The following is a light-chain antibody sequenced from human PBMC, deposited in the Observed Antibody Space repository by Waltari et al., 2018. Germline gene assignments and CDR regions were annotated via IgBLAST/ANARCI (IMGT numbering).Light chain of an antibody. Sequence: QSALTQPASVSGSPGQSITISCTGTSRDVGGYNYLSWYQQHPGKAPKLMIYDVNNRPSGVSNRFSGSKSGNTASLTISGLQAEDEADYYCSSFTSSSTWVFGGGTKLTVL. J-gene: IGLJ3*02. CDR3: SSFTSSSTWV. CDR1: SRDVGGYNY. V-gene: IGLV2-14*03. CDR2: DVN.